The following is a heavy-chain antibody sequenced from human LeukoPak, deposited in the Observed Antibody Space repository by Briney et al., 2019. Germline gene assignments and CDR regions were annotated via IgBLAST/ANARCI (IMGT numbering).Heavy chain of an antibody. J-gene: IGHJ6*02. CDR2: ISAYNGNT. CDR1: GYAFTSYG. Sequence: GASVKVSCKASGYAFTSYGISWVRQAPGQGLEWMGWISAYNGNTNYAQKLQGRVTMTTDTSTSTAYMELRSLRSDDVAVYYCARDQGYSSGWAYYYYYYGMDVWGQGTTVTVSS. D-gene: IGHD6-19*01. CDR3: ARDQGYSSGWAYYYYYYGMDV. V-gene: IGHV1-18*03.